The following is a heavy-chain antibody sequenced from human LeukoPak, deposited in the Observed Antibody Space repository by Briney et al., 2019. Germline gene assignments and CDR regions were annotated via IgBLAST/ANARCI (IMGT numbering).Heavy chain of an antibody. V-gene: IGHV1-18*01. J-gene: IGHJ6*02. Sequence: ASVKVSCKASGYTFTSYGISWVRQTPGQGLEWMGWISAYNGDTNYAQKLQGRVTMTTDTSTSTAYMELGSLRSDDTAVYYCARDSVLRGGSGSYYTPNYYYYGMDVWGQGTTVTVSS. CDR2: ISAYNGDT. CDR3: ARDSVLRGGSGSYYTPNYYYYGMDV. D-gene: IGHD3-10*01. CDR1: GYTFTSYG.